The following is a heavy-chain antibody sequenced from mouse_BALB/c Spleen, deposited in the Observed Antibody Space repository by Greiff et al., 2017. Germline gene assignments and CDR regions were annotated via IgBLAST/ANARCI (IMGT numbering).Heavy chain of an antibody. CDR1: GYAFSSYW. CDR2: IYPGDGDT. V-gene: IGHV1-80*01. J-gene: IGHJ1*01. D-gene: IGHD2-12*01. CDR3: ARSYDWYFDV. Sequence: VKLQESGAELVRPGSSVKISCKASGYAFSSYWMNWVKQRPGQGLEWIGQIYPGDGDTNYNGKFKGKATLTADKSSSTAYMQLSCLTSEDSAVYFCARSYDWYFDVWGEGTTVTVSS.